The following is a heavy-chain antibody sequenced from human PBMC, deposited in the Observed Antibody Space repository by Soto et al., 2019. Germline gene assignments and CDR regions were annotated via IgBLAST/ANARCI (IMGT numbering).Heavy chain of an antibody. Sequence: SETLSLTCTVSGGSISSGGYYWGWIRQPPGKGLEWIGSIYYSERTSYNSGSTYYSPSLKSRVTTSGDTSKSQFSLKLSSVTAADTAVYYCARHTRNQFDPWGQGTLVTVSS. CDR2: IYYSERTSYNSGST. CDR3: ARHTRNQFDP. V-gene: IGHV4-39*01. CDR1: GGSISSGGYY. J-gene: IGHJ5*02.